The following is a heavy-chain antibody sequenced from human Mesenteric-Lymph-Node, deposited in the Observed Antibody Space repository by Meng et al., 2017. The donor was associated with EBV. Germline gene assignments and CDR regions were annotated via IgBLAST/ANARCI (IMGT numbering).Heavy chain of an antibody. CDR3: AREHSGSSGRRYFDY. V-gene: IGHV1-2*04. CDR2: INPNGGGT. D-gene: IGHD6-6*01. J-gene: IGHJ4*02. CDR1: GYTFTDYY. Sequence: VQLVQLVDTAKGPEAHGQVSCKASGYTFTDYYPHWVPQAPGQGVEWVGLINPNGGGTSSAQKFRAWVTMSRDTSISTAYMELSRLRSDDTAVYFCAREHSGSSGRRYFDYWGQGTLVTVSS.